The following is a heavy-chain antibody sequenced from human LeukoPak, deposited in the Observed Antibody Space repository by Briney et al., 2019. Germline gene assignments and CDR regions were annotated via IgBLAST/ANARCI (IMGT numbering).Heavy chain of an antibody. J-gene: IGHJ4*02. Sequence: GGSLRLSCAASGFTFSDYYMSWIRQAPGKGLEWVSYISSSGSTIYYADSVKGRFTISRDNAKNSLYLQMNSLRAEDTAVYYCARDPIYSSSTFDYWGQGTLVTVSS. V-gene: IGHV3-11*04. CDR2: ISSSGSTI. CDR1: GFTFSDYY. D-gene: IGHD6-13*01. CDR3: ARDPIYSSSTFDY.